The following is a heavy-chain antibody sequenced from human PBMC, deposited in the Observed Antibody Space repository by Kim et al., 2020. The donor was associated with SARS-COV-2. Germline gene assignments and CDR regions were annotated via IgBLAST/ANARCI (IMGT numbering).Heavy chain of an antibody. CDR2: IYYSGST. D-gene: IGHD3-10*01. Sequence: SETLSLTCTVSGGSISSSSYYWGWIRQPPGKGLEWIGSIYYSGSTYYNPSLKSRVTISVDTSKNQFSLKLSSVTAADTAVYYCASPEFYGSGSWPDCWGQGTLVTVSS. CDR1: GGSISSSSYY. CDR3: ASPEFYGSGSWPDC. V-gene: IGHV4-39*01. J-gene: IGHJ4*02.